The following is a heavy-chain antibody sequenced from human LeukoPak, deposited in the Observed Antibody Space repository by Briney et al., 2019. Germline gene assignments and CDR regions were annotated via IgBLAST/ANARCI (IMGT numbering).Heavy chain of an antibody. CDR3: ARWMGLLGRIVGATTPFDY. J-gene: IGHJ4*02. D-gene: IGHD1-26*01. CDR1: GYTFTSYG. V-gene: IGHV1-18*01. Sequence: ASVKVSCKASGYTFTSYGISWVGQARGQGLEWIGCISAYNGNTNYAQKLLGRVAMTTDTSTSTAYMELRSLRSDDTAVYYCARWMGLLGRIVGATTPFDYWGQGTLVTVSS. CDR2: ISAYNGNT.